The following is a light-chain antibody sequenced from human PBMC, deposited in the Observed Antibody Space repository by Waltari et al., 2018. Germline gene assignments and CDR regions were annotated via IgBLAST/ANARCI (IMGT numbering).Light chain of an antibody. CDR1: LPNIQSNT. Sequence: QSVLTQPPSAYGTPGQRVTIPCSGRLPNIQSNTVNWYRQLPGTAPKLLIYGDNQRPSGVPDRFSGSKSGTSASLAISGLQSADEADYYCAGWDDSLNGPVFGGGTKLTVL. J-gene: IGLJ3*02. CDR2: GDN. CDR3: AGWDDSLNGPV. V-gene: IGLV1-44*01.